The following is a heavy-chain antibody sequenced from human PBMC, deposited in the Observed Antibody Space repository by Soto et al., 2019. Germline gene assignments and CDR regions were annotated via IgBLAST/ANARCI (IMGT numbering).Heavy chain of an antibody. V-gene: IGHV3-66*01. D-gene: IGHD3-9*01. J-gene: IGHJ6*02. CDR2: IYSGGST. CDR3: ARDGGLRYFDWPYYYYGMDV. CDR1: GFTVSSNY. Sequence: GGSLRLSCTASGFTVSSNYMSWVRQAPGKGLEWVSVIYSGGSTYYADSVKGRFTISRDNSKNTLYLQMNSLRAEDTAVYYCARDGGLRYFDWPYYYYGMDVWGQGTKVTVSS.